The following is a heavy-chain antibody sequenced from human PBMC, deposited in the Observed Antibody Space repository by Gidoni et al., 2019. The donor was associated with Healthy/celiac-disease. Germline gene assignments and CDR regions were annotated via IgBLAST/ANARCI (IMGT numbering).Heavy chain of an antibody. J-gene: IGHJ4*02. V-gene: IGHV1-8*01. D-gene: IGHD6-19*01. CDR3: ARVLSKWLSPLFGY. CDR2: MNPNSGNT. CDR1: GYTFTSYD. Sequence: QVQLVQSGAEVKKPGASVKVSCKASGYTFTSYDINWVRQATGQGLEWMGWMNPNSGNTGYAQKFQGRVTMTRNTSISTAYMELSSLRSEDTAVYYCARVLSKWLSPLFGYWGQGTLVTVSS.